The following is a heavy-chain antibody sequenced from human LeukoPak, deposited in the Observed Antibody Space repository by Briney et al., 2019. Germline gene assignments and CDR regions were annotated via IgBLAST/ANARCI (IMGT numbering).Heavy chain of an antibody. Sequence: GGSLRLSCAASGFTVSSNYMSWVRQAPGKGLEWVSVIYSGGSAYYADSVKGRFTISRDNSKNTLYLQMNSLRAEDTAVYYCASVKMATILPPDYWGQGTLVTVSS. CDR3: ASVKMATILPPDY. D-gene: IGHD5-24*01. V-gene: IGHV3-66*02. CDR2: IYSGGSA. CDR1: GFTVSSNY. J-gene: IGHJ4*02.